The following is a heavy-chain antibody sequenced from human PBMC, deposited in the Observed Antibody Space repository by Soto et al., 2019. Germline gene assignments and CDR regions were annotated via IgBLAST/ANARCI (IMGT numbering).Heavy chain of an antibody. CDR3: ARVSHSSSSLFFRSPQPNRSNYPNYYYGMDV. J-gene: IGHJ6*02. CDR2: IIPIFGTA. V-gene: IGHV1-69*01. Sequence: QVQLVQSGAEVKKPGSSVKVSCKASGGTFSSYAISWVRQAPGQGLEWMGGIIPIFGTANYAQKFQGRVTITADESTSTAYMELSSLRSEDTAVYYCARVSHSSSSLFFRSPQPNRSNYPNYYYGMDVWGQGTTVTVSS. D-gene: IGHD6-6*01. CDR1: GGTFSSYA.